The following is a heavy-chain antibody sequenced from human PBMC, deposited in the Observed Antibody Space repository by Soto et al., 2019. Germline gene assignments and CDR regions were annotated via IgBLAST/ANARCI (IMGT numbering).Heavy chain of an antibody. D-gene: IGHD5-18*01. CDR3: ARASGYRGYRYGPDY. CDR2: INHSGST. J-gene: IGHJ4*02. Sequence: SETLSLTCAVYGGSFSGYYWTWIRQPPEKGQKRIREINHSGSTNYNPSFKSRVTISVDTSKNQFSLKLSSVTAADTAVYYCARASGYRGYRYGPDYWGQGPLVTVSS. CDR1: GGSFSGYY. V-gene: IGHV4-34*01.